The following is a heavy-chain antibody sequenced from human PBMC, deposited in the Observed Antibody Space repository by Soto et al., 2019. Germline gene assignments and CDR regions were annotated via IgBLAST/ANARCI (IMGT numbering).Heavy chain of an antibody. D-gene: IGHD2-2*01. CDR1: GYSFTSYW. Sequence: GESLKISCKGSGYSFTSYWIGWVRQMPGKGLEWMGIIYPGDSDTRYSPSFQGQVTISADKSISTAYLQWSSLKASDTAMYYCARRPYCSSTSCPAHFEYWGQGTLVTVSS. J-gene: IGHJ4*02. CDR3: ARRPYCSSTSCPAHFEY. CDR2: IYPGDSDT. V-gene: IGHV5-51*01.